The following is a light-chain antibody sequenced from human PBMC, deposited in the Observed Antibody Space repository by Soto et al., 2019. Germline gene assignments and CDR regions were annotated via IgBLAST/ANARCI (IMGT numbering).Light chain of an antibody. J-gene: IGKJ4*01. V-gene: IGKV3-20*01. Sequence: EIVLTQSPGTLSLSPGERATLSCRASQSVSSSYLAWYQQKPGQAPRLLIYGASSRATGIPDRFSGSGSGTYFTITISSLEPEEFAVYYCQQYGTSPLTFGGGTKIQIK. CDR1: QSVSSSY. CDR3: QQYGTSPLT. CDR2: GAS.